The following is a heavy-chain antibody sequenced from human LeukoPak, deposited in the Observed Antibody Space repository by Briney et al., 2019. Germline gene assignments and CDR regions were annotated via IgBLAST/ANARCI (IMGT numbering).Heavy chain of an antibody. CDR2: IWYDGSNK. CDR1: GFTFSSYG. CDR3: ARDGYQSHNWFDP. Sequence: PGGSLRLSCAASGFTFSSYGMDWVRQAPGKGLEWVAVIWYDGSNKYYADSVKGRFTISRDNSKNTLYLQMNSLRAEDTAVYYCARDGYQSHNWFDPWGQGTLVTVSS. D-gene: IGHD5-12*01. V-gene: IGHV3-33*01. J-gene: IGHJ5*02.